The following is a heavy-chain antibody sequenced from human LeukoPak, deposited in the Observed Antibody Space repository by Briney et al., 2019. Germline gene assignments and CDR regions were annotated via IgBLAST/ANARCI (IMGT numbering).Heavy chain of an antibody. J-gene: IGHJ4*02. D-gene: IGHD3-22*01. Sequence: GGSLRLSCTASGFTFCVYGMSWVRRAPGKGLVWVGFIRSKAYGGTTEYAASVKGRFTISRDDSKSIAYLQMNSLKTEDTAVYYCTRGDYYDTSGYYFLFDYWGQGTLVTVSS. CDR1: GFTFCVYG. CDR3: TRGDYYDTSGYYFLFDY. V-gene: IGHV3-49*04. CDR2: IRSKAYGGTT.